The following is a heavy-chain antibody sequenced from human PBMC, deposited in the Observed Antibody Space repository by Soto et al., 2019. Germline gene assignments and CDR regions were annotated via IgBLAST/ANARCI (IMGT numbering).Heavy chain of an antibody. V-gene: IGHV4-30-4*01. D-gene: IGHD3-9*01. J-gene: IGHJ4*02. CDR2: IYYSGST. Sequence: QVQLQESGPGLVKPSQTLSLTCTVSGGSISSGDYYWSWIRQPPGKGLEWIGYIYYSGSTYYNPSLKSRVTISVDTSKNQFTMKLSAVPAADSAVYYCARGATYYDILTGYYKAPDFDYWGQGTLVTVSS. CDR1: GGSISSGDYY. CDR3: ARGATYYDILTGYYKAPDFDY.